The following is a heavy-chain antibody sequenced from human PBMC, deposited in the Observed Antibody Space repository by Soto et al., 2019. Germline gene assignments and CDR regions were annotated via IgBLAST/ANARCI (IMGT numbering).Heavy chain of an antibody. CDR2: ISYDGSNK. V-gene: IGHV3-30*18. J-gene: IGHJ4*02. CDR3: ANAQRPVVVAAPSDY. Sequence: QVQLVESGGGVVQPGRSLRLSCAAGGFTFSSCGKQWVRQAPGKGLEWVAVISYDGSNKYYADSVKGRFTISRDNSKNTLYLHMNSLRAEDTTVYYCANAQRPVVVAAPSDYWGQGTLVTVSS. CDR1: GFTFSSCG. D-gene: IGHD2-15*01.